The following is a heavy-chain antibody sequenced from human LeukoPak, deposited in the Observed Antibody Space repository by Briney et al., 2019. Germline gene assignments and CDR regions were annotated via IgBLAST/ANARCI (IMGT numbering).Heavy chain of an antibody. Sequence: ASVKVSCKASGYTFTSYGISWVRQAPGQGLEWMGWISAYNGNTNYAQKFQGRVTMTRDTSISTAYMELSRLRSDDTAVYYCAADIVVVPAAINDYWGQGTLVTVSS. CDR2: ISAYNGNT. CDR1: GYTFTSYG. CDR3: AADIVVVPAAINDY. V-gene: IGHV1-18*01. D-gene: IGHD2-2*02. J-gene: IGHJ4*02.